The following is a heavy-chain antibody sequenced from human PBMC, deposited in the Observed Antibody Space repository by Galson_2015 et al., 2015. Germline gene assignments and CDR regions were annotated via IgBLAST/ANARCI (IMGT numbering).Heavy chain of an antibody. V-gene: IGHV1-8*01. D-gene: IGHD6-19*01. CDR1: GYTFTSYD. J-gene: IGHJ6*02. CDR3: ARPGSSGWPYYYYYGMDV. Sequence: SVKVSCKASGYTFTSYDINWVRQATGQGLEWMGWMNPNSGNTGYAQKFQGRVTMTRNTSISTAYMELSSLRSEDTAVYYCARPGSSGWPYYYYYGMDVWGQGTTVTVSS. CDR2: MNPNSGNT.